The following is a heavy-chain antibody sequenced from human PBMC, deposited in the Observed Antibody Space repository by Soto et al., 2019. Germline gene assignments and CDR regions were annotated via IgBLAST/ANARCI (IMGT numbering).Heavy chain of an antibody. Sequence: GGSLRLSCAASGFTFSSYSMNWVRQAPGKGLEWVSSISSSSSYIYYADSVKGRFTISRDNAKNSLYLQMNSLRAEDTAVYYCARSSFFRNYYDSSGYLKYYYYGMDVWGQGTTVTVSS. CDR3: ARSSFFRNYYDSSGYLKYYYYGMDV. CDR1: GFTFSSYS. D-gene: IGHD3-22*01. V-gene: IGHV3-21*01. J-gene: IGHJ6*02. CDR2: ISSSSSYI.